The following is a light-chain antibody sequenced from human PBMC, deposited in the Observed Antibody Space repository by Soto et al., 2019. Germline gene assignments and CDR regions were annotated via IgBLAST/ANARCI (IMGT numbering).Light chain of an antibody. CDR2: DAS. Sequence: DIQLTQSPSTLSASVGDRVTITCRASQSIRTWLAWYQQKPGKGPRLLINDASNLEGGVPSRFAGSGSGTEFTLTISSLQPDDSATYYCQEYNSWWTFGQGTKVDIK. CDR3: QEYNSWWT. CDR1: QSIRTW. V-gene: IGKV1-5*01. J-gene: IGKJ1*01.